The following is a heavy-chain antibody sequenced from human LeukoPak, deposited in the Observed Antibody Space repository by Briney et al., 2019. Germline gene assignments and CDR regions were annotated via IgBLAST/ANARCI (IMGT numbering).Heavy chain of an antibody. CDR3: ARGLPRVSPGY. Sequence: PSETLSLTCTVSGGSISSYYWSWIRQPPGKGLEWIGEINHSGSTNYNPSLKSRVTISVDTSKNQFSLKLSSVTAADTAVYYCARGLPRVSPGYWGQGTLVTVSS. V-gene: IGHV4-34*01. CDR2: INHSGST. J-gene: IGHJ4*02. CDR1: GGSISSYY. D-gene: IGHD5/OR15-5a*01.